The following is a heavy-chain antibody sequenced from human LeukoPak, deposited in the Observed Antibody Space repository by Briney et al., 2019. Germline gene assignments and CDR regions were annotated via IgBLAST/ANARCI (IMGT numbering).Heavy chain of an antibody. CDR3: AREGARSGWYEDFDY. CDR1: GFTFDDYA. D-gene: IGHD6-19*01. V-gene: IGHV3-9*01. J-gene: IGHJ4*02. CDR2: ISWNSGSI. Sequence: GGSLRLSCAASGFTFDDYAMHWVRQAPGKGLEWVSGISWNSGSIGYADSVKGRFTISRDNAKNSLYLQMNSLRAEDTAVYYCAREGARSGWYEDFDYWGQGTLVTVSS.